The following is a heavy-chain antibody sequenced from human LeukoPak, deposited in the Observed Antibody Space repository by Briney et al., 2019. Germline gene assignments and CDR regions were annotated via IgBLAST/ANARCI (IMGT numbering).Heavy chain of an antibody. CDR2: IYYSGST. V-gene: IGHV4-30-4*01. CDR3: ATELRYLRYVDY. Sequence: PSQTLSLTCTVSAGSISSGDYYWSWIRQPPGKGLEWIGYIYYSGSTYYNPSLKSRVTISVDTSKNQFSLKLSSVTAADTAVYYCATELRYLRYVDYWGQGTLVTVSS. J-gene: IGHJ4*02. D-gene: IGHD4-17*01. CDR1: AGSISSGDYY.